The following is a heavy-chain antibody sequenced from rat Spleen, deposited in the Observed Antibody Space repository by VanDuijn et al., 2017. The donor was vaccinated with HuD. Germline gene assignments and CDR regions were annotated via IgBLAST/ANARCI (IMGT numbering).Heavy chain of an antibody. V-gene: IGHV5-58*01. J-gene: IGHJ4*01. CDR3: ARAAGYSGVGVMDA. D-gene: IGHD1-1*01. CDR2: ISTDGGST. Sequence: EVQLVETGGGLVQPGRSLKLSCVASGFTFSNHWMYWIRQAPGKGLEWVSSISTDGGSTYYPDSVKGRFTFSRDNAENTVYLQMNGLRSEDTAIYYCARAAGYSGVGVMDAWGQGASVTVSS. CDR1: GFTFSNHW.